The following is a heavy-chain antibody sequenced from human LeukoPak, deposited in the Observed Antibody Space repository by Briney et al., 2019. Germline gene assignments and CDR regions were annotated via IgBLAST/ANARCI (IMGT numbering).Heavy chain of an antibody. CDR3: ARDSRSHSSSDY. CDR1: GGSISSYY. D-gene: IGHD6-13*01. Sequence: SETLSLTCTVSGGSISSYYWSWIRQPAGKGLEWIGRIYTSGSTNYNPSLKSRVTMSVDTSKNQFSLRLSSVTAADTAVYYCARDSRSHSSSDYWGQGTLVTVSS. CDR2: IYTSGST. J-gene: IGHJ4*02. V-gene: IGHV4-4*07.